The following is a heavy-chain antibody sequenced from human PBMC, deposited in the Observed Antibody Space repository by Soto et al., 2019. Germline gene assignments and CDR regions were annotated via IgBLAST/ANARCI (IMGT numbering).Heavy chain of an antibody. V-gene: IGHV1-46*01. J-gene: IGHJ3*02. CDR2: INPSGGST. CDR1: GYTFTNYF. Sequence: ASVKVSCKASGYTFTNYFMHWVRQAPGQGLEWMGIINPSGGSTSYAQKFQGRVTMTRDTSTSTVYMELGSLRSEDTAVYYCGGDKREGQYDLGGFDIWGQGTMVTVSS. D-gene: IGHD1-26*01. CDR3: GGDKREGQYDLGGFDI.